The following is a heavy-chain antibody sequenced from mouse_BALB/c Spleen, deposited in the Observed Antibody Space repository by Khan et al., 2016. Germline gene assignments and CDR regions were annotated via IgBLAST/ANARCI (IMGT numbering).Heavy chain of an antibody. CDR3: VRNYYVWGFFDY. V-gene: IGHV10-1*02. D-gene: IGHD1-1*01. CDR1: GFTFNTYA. CDR2: IRSKSNNYAT. J-gene: IGHJ2*01. Sequence: EVQLVESGGGLVQPKGSLKLSCAASGFTFNTYAMNWVRQAPGKGLEWVARIRSKSNNYATYYADSVKDRFTISRDDSQSMLYLQMNNLKTEDTAMYYWVRNYYVWGFFDYWGQGTTLTVSS.